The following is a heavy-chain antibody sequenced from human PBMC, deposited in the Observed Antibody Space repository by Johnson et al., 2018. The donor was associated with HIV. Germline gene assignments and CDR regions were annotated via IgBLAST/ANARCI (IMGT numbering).Heavy chain of an antibody. CDR1: GFTFEDYG. CDR2: INWHGGST. J-gene: IGHJ3*02. Sequence: VQLVESGGGVVRPGGSLRLSCAVSGFTFEDYGISWVRQAPGKGLEWVSDINWHGGSTDYADSVKGRFTISRDNAKNSLYLQMNSLRVEDTAVYYCARGQATLWFRASGAAFNIWGQGTTVTVSS. CDR3: ARGQATLWFRASGAAFNI. V-gene: IGHV3-20*04. D-gene: IGHD3-10*01.